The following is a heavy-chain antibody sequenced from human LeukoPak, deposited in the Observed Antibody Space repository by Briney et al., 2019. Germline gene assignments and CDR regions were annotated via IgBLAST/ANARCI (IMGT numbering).Heavy chain of an antibody. CDR1: GYTFTRYD. V-gene: IGHV1-8*01. D-gene: IGHD4-17*01. CDR3: ARTDGDLDY. Sequence: GASVKVSCKASGYTFTRYDINWVRQATGQGLEWMGWMNPKSGYTGSAQKFQGRVTMTRTTSISTAYMELSGLTSEDTAVNYCARTDGDLDYWGQGSLVTVSS. J-gene: IGHJ4*02. CDR2: MNPKSGYT.